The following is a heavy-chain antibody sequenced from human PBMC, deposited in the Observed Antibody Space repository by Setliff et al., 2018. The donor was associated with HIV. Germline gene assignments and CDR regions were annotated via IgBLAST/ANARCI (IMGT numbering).Heavy chain of an antibody. CDR1: GFTFSSYC. J-gene: IGHJ4*02. V-gene: IGHV3-21*01. CDR2: ISYGGTYI. CDR3: AKSPPDYDILTGWPEYFDY. Sequence: GGSLRLSCVASGFTFSSYCMDWFRQAPGKGLEWVSSISYGGTYIYQSDSVRGRFTISRDDAKKSLYLQMNSLRAEDTAVYYCAKSPPDYDILTGWPEYFDYWGQGTLVTVSS. D-gene: IGHD3-9*01.